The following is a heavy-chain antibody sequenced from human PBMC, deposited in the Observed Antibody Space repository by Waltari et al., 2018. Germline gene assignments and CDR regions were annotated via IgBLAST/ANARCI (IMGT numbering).Heavy chain of an antibody. J-gene: IGHJ4*02. Sequence: EVQLVESGGGLVKPGGSLRLSWAASGFTFSSSSMNWVRQAPGKGLEWVSSISSSSSYIYYADSVKGRFTISRDNAKNSLYLQMNSLRAEDTAVYYCARLNNGVAGTDYWGQGTLVTVSS. V-gene: IGHV3-21*01. D-gene: IGHD6-19*01. CDR1: GFTFSSSS. CDR3: ARLNNGVAGTDY. CDR2: ISSSSSYI.